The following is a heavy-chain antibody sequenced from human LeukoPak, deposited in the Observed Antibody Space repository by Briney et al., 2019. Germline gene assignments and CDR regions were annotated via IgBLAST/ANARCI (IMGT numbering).Heavy chain of an antibody. CDR2: IRQDGSSI. V-gene: IGHV3-7*01. CDR1: GFTFSDHW. CDR3: ARAVDLADY. Sequence: GGSLKLFCAASGFTFSDHWMSWVRQAPGKGLEWVANIRQDGSSIFYADSVKGRFTISRDNAKNSVFLQMDNLTPDDTAVYYCARAVDLADYWGQGTLVTVSS. J-gene: IGHJ4*02.